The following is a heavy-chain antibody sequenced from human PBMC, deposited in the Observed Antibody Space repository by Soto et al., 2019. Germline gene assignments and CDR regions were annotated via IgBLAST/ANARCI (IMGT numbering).Heavy chain of an antibody. J-gene: IGHJ4*02. CDR1: GGTFSSYA. V-gene: IGHV1-69*01. CDR3: ARDLLHSYYDSSGYHY. D-gene: IGHD3-22*01. CDR2: IIPIFGTA. Sequence: QVQLVQSGAEVKKPGSSVKVSCKASGGTFSSYAISWVRQAPGQGLEWMGGIIPIFGTANYAQKFQGRVTITADESTSTAYMELSSLRSEDTAVYYCARDLLHSYYDSSGYHYWGQGTLVTVSS.